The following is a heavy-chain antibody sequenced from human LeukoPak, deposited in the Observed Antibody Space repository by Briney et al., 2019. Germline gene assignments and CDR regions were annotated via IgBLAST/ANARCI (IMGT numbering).Heavy chain of an antibody. J-gene: IGHJ6*02. V-gene: IGHV3-23*01. Sequence: GGSLRLSCAASGFTFSSYAMRWVRQAPGKGLEWVSAISGSGGSTYYADSVKGRFTISRANSKNTLYLQMNSLRAEDTAVYYCAKTWPSWSYYYYGMDVWGQGTTVTVSS. CDR3: AKTWPSWSYYYYGMDV. CDR1: GFTFSSYA. CDR2: ISGSGGST. D-gene: IGHD2-15*01.